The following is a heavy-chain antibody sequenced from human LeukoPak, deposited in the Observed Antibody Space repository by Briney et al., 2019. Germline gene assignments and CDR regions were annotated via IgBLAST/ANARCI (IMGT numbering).Heavy chain of an antibody. V-gene: IGHV4-59*01. D-gene: IGHD3-22*01. J-gene: IGHJ3*02. CDR1: GASISSSY. CDR2: INYSGNT. CDR3: ARGYYDSRGYSNAFDI. Sequence: SETLSLTCAVSGASISSSYWSWIRQPPGKGLEWIGYINYSGNTKYNPSLESRVTISVDASNNQFSLRLSSVTAADTAFYYCARGYYDSRGYSNAFDIWGQGTLVTVSS.